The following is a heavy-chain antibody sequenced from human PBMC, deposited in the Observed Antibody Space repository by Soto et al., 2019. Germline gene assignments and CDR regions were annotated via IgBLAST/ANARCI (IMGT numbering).Heavy chain of an antibody. CDR3: AKDQALRQWLRFAY. D-gene: IGHD6-19*01. J-gene: IGHJ4*02. CDR1: GFTFSTYA. CDR2: ISGTGGST. V-gene: IGHV3-23*01. Sequence: EVQLLESGGGLVQPGGSLRLSCAASGFTFSTYAMTWVRQAPGKGLEWVSSISGTGGSTYYADSVKGRFIISRDNSKNTRYLQMNSLRAEDTAVYYCAKDQALRQWLRFAYWGQGTLVTVSS.